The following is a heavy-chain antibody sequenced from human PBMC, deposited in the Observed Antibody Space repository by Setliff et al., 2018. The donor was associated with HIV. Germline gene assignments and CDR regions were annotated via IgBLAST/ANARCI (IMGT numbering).Heavy chain of an antibody. CDR3: VRGYRSSTTCYDDYYYMDV. CDR2: IFYTGST. V-gene: IGHV4-59*11. CDR1: GGSISGHY. D-gene: IGHD2-2*01. J-gene: IGHJ6*03. Sequence: SETLSLTCTVSGGSISGHYWSWIRQPPGKGLEWIAYIFYTGSTNYNPSLKSRVTISVDTSKNQFLLKLSSVTAADTAVYYCVRGYRSSTTCYDDYYYMDVWGKGSTVTVSS.